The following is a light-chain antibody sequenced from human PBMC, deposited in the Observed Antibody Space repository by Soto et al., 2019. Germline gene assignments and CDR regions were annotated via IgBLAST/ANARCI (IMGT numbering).Light chain of an antibody. CDR3: GTWDSVLSVVV. V-gene: IGLV1-51*01. CDR2: DNN. Sequence: QSVLTQPPSVSAAPGQKVTISCSGSNSNIGNKDVSWYQQFPGTAPKLLIYDNNRRPSGIPDRFSASKSGTLATLAITGRQAGDEADYYCGTWDSVLSVVVFGGGTKLTVL. J-gene: IGLJ2*01. CDR1: NSNIGNKD.